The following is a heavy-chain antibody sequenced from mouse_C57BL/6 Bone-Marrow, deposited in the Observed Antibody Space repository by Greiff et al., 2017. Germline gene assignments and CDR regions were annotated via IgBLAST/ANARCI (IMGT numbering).Heavy chain of an antibody. J-gene: IGHJ2*01. CDR1: GYAFSSSW. CDR3: AREGTTVVPYYFDY. CDR2: IYPGDGDT. Sequence: VKLQESGPELVKPGASVQISCKASGYAFSSSWMNWVKQRPGKGLEWIGRIYPGDGDTNYNGKFKGKATLTADKSSSTAYMQLSSLTSEDSAVYFCAREGTTVVPYYFDYWGKGTTLTVSS. V-gene: IGHV1-82*01. D-gene: IGHD1-1*01.